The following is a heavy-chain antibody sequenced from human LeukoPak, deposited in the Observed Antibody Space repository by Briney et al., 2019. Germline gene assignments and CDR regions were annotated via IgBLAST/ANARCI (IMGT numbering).Heavy chain of an antibody. CDR1: GGSISGYF. J-gene: IGHJ4*02. Sequence: SETLSLTCTVSGGSISGYFWSWIRQPAGKGLEGIGRIYSSGSNTYNPSLKSRVTMSLDTSKNHLSLNLSSVTAADTAVYYCAREPTSGREPTSGRPLDYWGQGTLVTVSS. D-gene: IGHD5-12*01. V-gene: IGHV4-4*07. CDR2: IYSSGSN. CDR3: AREPTSGREPTSGRPLDY.